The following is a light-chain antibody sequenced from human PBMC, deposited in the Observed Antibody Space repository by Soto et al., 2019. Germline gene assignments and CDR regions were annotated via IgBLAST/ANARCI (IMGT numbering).Light chain of an antibody. CDR1: QDIRTD. CDR2: AAS. J-gene: IGKJ1*01. CDR3: LQPNAYPWA. V-gene: IGKV1-17*01. Sequence: DIQMTQSPSSLSASIGDRVTITCRASQDIRTDLVWYQQKPGKAPNRLIYAASTLQSGVPSRFSGGGSGTQFTLTISSLQPEDFATYYCLQPNAYPWAFGPGTKVEV.